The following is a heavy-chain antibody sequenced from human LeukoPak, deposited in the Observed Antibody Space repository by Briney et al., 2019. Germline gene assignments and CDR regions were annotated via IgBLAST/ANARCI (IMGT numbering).Heavy chain of an antibody. D-gene: IGHD2-2*01. J-gene: IGHJ6*03. V-gene: IGHV4-30-4*08. CDR2: IYYSGST. CDR1: GGSISSGDYY. Sequence: SETLSLTCTVSGGSISSGDYYWSWIRQPPGKGLEWIGYIYYSGSTYYNPSLKSRVTISVDTSKNQFSLKLSSVTAADTAVYYCARGSPGEGVPANYYYYYYMDVWGKGTTVTVSS. CDR3: ARGSPGEGVPANYYYYYYMDV.